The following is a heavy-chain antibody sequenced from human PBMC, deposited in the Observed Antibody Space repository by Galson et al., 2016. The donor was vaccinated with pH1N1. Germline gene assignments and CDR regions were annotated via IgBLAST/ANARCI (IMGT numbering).Heavy chain of an antibody. D-gene: IGHD4-17*01. V-gene: IGHV2-5*01. CDR3: ARFLSGDYSNWFDP. J-gene: IGHJ5*02. CDR1: GFSLSTSGVT. CDR2: IYWNDDK. Sequence: PALVKPTQTLTLTCTFSGFSLSTSGVTVGWIRQPPGKALEWLALIYWNDDKRYSPSLKSRLTIIKDTSKNQVVLTMTKMDPVDTAKYYCARFLSGDYSNWFDPWGQGTLVTVSS.